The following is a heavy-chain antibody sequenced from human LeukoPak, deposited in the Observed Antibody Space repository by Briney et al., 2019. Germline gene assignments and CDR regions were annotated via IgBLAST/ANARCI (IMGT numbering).Heavy chain of an antibody. CDR1: GGSFSGYY. V-gene: IGHV4-59*01. CDR3: ARDRGTAMVEGFDP. J-gene: IGHJ5*02. D-gene: IGHD5-18*01. CDR2: IYYSGST. Sequence: SETLSLTCAVYGGSFSGYYWSWIRQPPGKGLEWIGYIYYSGSTNYNPSLKSRVTISVDTSKNQFSLKLSSVTAADTAVYYCARDRGTAMVEGFDPWGQGTLVTVSS.